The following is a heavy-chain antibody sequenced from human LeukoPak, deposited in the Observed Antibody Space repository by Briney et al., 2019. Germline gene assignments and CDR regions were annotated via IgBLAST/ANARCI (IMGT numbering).Heavy chain of an antibody. CDR2: IYPGDSDT. D-gene: IGHD3-9*01. CDR1: GYRFTSYW. V-gene: IGHV5-51*01. J-gene: IGHJ3*02. CDR3: ARQWATGPPAFDI. Sequence: GESLKISCKGSGYRFTSYWIGWVRQMPGKGLEWMGIIYPGDSDTRYGPSFQGQVTISADKSISTAYLQWSSLKASDTAMYYCARQWATGPPAFDIWGQGTMVTVSS.